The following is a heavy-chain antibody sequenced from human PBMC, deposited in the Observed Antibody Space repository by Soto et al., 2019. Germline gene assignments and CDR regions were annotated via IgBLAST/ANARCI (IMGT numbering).Heavy chain of an antibody. D-gene: IGHD3-16*01. J-gene: IGHJ4*02. CDR1: GGSISSSNW. CDR2: IYHSGST. V-gene: IGHV4-4*02. CDR3: ARGGWGSSCSRPQSEFDY. Sequence: SETLSLTCAVSGGSISSSNWWSWVRQPPGKGLEWIGEIYHSGSTNYNPSLKSRVTISVDKSKNQISLALTSMSAADTAVYYCARGGWGSSCSRPQSEFDYWGQGILVTVSS.